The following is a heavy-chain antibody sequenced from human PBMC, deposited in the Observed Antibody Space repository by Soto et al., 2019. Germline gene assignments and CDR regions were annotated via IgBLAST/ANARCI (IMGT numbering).Heavy chain of an antibody. V-gene: IGHV3-13*01. CDR1: GFTFSGFD. D-gene: IGHD6-13*01. J-gene: IGHJ4*02. Sequence: GGSLRLSCEASGFTFSGFDMHWVRQPTGKGLEWVSSIGTAGDTYYAVSVKGRFTISRDNAKNSLSLQMNSLRAGDMAVYFCAKSQEIGTHFFDSWGQGXQVTVYS. CDR3: AKSQEIGTHFFDS. CDR2: IGTAGDT.